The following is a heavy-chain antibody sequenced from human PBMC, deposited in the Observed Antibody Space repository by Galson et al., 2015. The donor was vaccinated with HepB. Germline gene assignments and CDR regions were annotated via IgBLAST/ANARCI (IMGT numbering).Heavy chain of an antibody. CDR2: IDPSDSYT. V-gene: IGHV5-10-1*01. D-gene: IGHD4-23*01. Sequence: QSGAEVKKPGESLRISCKGSGYSFTSYWISWVRQMPGKGLEWMGGIDPSDSYTNYSPSFQGHVTISADKSISTAYLQWSSLKASDTAMYYCARLGGYGGNSGLYYFDYWGQGTLVTVSS. CDR1: GYSFTSYW. CDR3: ARLGGYGGNSGLYYFDY. J-gene: IGHJ4*02.